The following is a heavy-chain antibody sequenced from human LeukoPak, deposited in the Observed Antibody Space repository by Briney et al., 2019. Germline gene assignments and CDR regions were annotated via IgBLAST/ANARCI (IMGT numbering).Heavy chain of an antibody. CDR1: GFTFSSYE. J-gene: IGHJ4*02. CDR3: ARVDLQLFGY. D-gene: IGHD5-18*01. CDR2: ISSSGSTI. Sequence: WGSLTLSCAASGFTFSSYEMNWVRQAPGKGLEWVSYISSSGSTIYYADSVKGRFTISRDNAKNSLYLQMNSLRAEDTAVYYCARVDLQLFGYWGPGTLDPVSS. V-gene: IGHV3-48*03.